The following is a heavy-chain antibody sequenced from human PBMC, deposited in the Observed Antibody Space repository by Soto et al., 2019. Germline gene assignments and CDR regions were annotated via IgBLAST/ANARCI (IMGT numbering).Heavy chain of an antibody. CDR2: IYPGDSDT. J-gene: IGHJ6*02. CDR3: ARGENYYYYGMDV. CDR1: GYSFTSYW. Sequence: GESLKISCKGSGYSFTSYWIGWVRQIPGKGLEWMGIIYPGDSDTRYSPSFQGQVTISADKSISTAYLQWSSLKASDTAMYYCARGENYYYYGMDVWGQGTTVTVSS. D-gene: IGHD3-10*01. V-gene: IGHV5-51*01.